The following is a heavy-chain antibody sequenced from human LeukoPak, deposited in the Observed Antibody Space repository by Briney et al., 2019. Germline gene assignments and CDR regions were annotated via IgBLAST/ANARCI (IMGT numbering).Heavy chain of an antibody. J-gene: IGHJ6*02. CDR1: GYTFTGYY. D-gene: IGHD3-3*01. V-gene: IGHV1-2*02. CDR2: INPNSGGT. Sequence: GASVKVSCKASGYTFTGYYMHWVRQAPGQGLEWMGWINPNSGGTNYAQKFQGRVTMTRDTPISTAYMELSRLRSDDTAVYYCARDKVGVSYYYYGMDVWGQGTTVTVSS. CDR3: ARDKVGVSYYYYGMDV.